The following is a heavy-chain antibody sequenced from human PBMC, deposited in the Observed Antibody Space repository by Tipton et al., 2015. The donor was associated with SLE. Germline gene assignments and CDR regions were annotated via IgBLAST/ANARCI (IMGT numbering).Heavy chain of an antibody. D-gene: IGHD2-15*01. V-gene: IGHV3-23*01. CDR2: IKSRGETT. J-gene: IGHJ4*02. CDR3: VRGASIGYYYFDY. CDR1: GFDFNNYA. Sequence: SLRLSCAASGFDFNNYAMSWVRQAPGKGLEWVSAIKSRGETTYYADSVKGRFTISRDDAKNSVYLQMNSLRAEDTAVYYCVRGASIGYYYFDYWGLGTLVTVSS.